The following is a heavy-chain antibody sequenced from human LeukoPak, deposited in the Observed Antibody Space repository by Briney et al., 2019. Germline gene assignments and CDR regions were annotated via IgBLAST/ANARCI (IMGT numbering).Heavy chain of an antibody. CDR3: ARERRSAYGEYLSLAFDI. CDR2: TYYRSKWYN. J-gene: IGHJ3*02. V-gene: IGHV6-1*01. D-gene: IGHD4-17*01. CDR1: GDSVSSNSAA. Sequence: SRTLSLTCVISGDSVSSNSAAWNWIRQSPSRGLEWLGRTYYRSKWYNDYAVSVRSRITINPDTSKNQFSLQLSSVTAADTAVYYCARERRSAYGEYLSLAFDIWGQGTMVTVSS.